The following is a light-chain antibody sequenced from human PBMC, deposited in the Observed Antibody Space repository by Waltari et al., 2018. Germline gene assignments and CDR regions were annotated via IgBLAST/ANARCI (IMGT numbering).Light chain of an antibody. CDR2: EVS. J-gene: IGLJ2*01. CDR3: SSYAGSNTYVL. CDR1: SSDVGGYNY. Sequence: SALTQPPSASGSPGQSVTISCTGTSSDVGGYNYVSWYQQHPDKVPKLVIFEVSKRPSGVPDRFSGSRSGNTASLTVSGLQAEDEADYYCSSYAGSNTYVLFGGGTKLTVL. V-gene: IGLV2-8*01.